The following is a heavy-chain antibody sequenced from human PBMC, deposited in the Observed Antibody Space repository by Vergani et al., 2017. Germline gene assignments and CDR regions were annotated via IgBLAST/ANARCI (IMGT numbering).Heavy chain of an antibody. V-gene: IGHV3-7*01. J-gene: IGHJ1*01. CDR3: ARSSGGSAPYLHY. CDR1: GFPLGDYY. D-gene: IGHD2-15*01. CDR2: IKRDGTET. Sequence: EVHLEESGGGLVPPGGSLRLSCASSGFPLGDYYLAGLLLSPGKGLDWVASIKRDGTETFYVDSVKGRFTISRDNAKTTLYLQMNSLRDEDRGVYYCARSSGGSAPYLHYWGQGTLVTVAS.